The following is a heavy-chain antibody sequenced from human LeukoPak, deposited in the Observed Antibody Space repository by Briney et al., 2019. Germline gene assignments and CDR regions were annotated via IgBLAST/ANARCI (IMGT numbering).Heavy chain of an antibody. J-gene: IGHJ4*02. V-gene: IGHV1-46*01. D-gene: IGHD1-7*01. Sequence: ASVKVSCKASGHTFTSYYMHWVRQAPGQGLEWMGIINPSGGSTSYAQKFQGRVTMTRDTSTSTVYMELSSLRSEDTAVYYCARRGRYNWNYLSLDYWGQGTLVTVSS. CDR1: GHTFTSYY. CDR2: INPSGGST. CDR3: ARRGRYNWNYLSLDY.